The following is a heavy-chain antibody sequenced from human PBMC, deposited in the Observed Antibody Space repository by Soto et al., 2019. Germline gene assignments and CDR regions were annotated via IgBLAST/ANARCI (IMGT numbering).Heavy chain of an antibody. CDR2: SNAGNGNT. V-gene: IGHV1-3*02. CDR1: GYTFTSYS. D-gene: IGHD3-3*01. CDR3: AREPVNAFYPGLNAFDI. Sequence: ATVKGSCTSSGYTFTSYSMHCVRQSRAQTLEWMGWSNAGNGNTKYSQEFQGRVTITRDTSASTAYMELSSLRSEDMAVYYCAREPVNAFYPGLNAFDIWGQGTMVTVSS. J-gene: IGHJ3*02.